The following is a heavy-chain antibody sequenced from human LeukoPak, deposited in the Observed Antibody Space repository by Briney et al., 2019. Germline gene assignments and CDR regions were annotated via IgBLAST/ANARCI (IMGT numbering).Heavy chain of an antibody. CDR3: AKERYTVGSGNSDS. CDR2: ISGSGGGT. V-gene: IGHV3-23*01. CDR1: GFPFSSYA. D-gene: IGHD1-14*01. Sequence: PGGSLRLSCAASGFPFSSYAMTWVRQAPGKGLDWVSAISGSGGGTSYADSVKGRFTISRDNSKNTLYLQMNSLRPEDTAVYFCAKERYTVGSGNSDSWGQGTLVTVSS. J-gene: IGHJ4*02.